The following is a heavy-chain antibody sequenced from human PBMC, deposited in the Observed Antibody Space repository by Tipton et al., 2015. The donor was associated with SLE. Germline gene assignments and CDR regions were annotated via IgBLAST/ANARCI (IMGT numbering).Heavy chain of an antibody. D-gene: IGHD6-6*01. V-gene: IGHV4-34*01. CDR3: ARELYSSSDGFDY. J-gene: IGHJ4*02. CDR2: IDHSGSP. CDR1: AGSFTGYY. Sequence: TLSLTCKVSAGSFTGYYWSWVRQSPTKGLEWIGEIDHSGSPNYNPSLKSRVTISVDKSKNQFSLKLSSVTAADTAVYYCARELYSSSDGFDYWGQGTLVTVSS.